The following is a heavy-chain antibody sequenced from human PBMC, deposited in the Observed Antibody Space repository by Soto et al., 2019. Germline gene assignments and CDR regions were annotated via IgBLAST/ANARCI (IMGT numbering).Heavy chain of an antibody. CDR2: IIPIFGTA. V-gene: IGHV1-69*13. D-gene: IGHD5-18*01. CDR1: GGTFSSYA. Sequence: GASVKVSCKASGGTFSSYAISWVRQAPGQGLEWMGGIIPIFGTANYAQKFQGRVTITADESTSTAYMELSSLRSEDTAVYYCASLDTAMVDDAFDIWGQGTMVTVSS. J-gene: IGHJ3*02. CDR3: ASLDTAMVDDAFDI.